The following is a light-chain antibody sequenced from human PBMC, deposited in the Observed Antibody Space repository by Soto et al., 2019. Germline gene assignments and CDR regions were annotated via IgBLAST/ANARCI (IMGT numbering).Light chain of an antibody. Sequence: EIVMTQSPATLSVSPGQRATLSCSATQSVSSNLAWYLQKPGQAPRLLIYGASTRATGIPDRISGSGSETEFTLTISSLQPEDFAVYYCQQYNNWPRTFGQGTKVEIK. CDR3: QQYNNWPRT. V-gene: IGKV3-15*01. CDR1: QSVSSN. J-gene: IGKJ1*01. CDR2: GAS.